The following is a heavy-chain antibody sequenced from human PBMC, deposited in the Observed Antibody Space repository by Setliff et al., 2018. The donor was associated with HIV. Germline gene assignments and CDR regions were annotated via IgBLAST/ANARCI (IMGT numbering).Heavy chain of an antibody. J-gene: IGHJ4*02. CDR2: ILSTGERT. CDR1: GFTFSNYA. Sequence: QPGGSLRLSCAASGFTFSNYAMSWVRQAPGEGLEWVSAILSTGERTFYADSVKGRFTISRDNSKNTVYLQMNSLGAEDTAEYYCAKELAASGLGYFDSWGRGILVTVSS. V-gene: IGHV3-23*01. CDR3: AKELAASGLGYFDS. D-gene: IGHD3-22*01.